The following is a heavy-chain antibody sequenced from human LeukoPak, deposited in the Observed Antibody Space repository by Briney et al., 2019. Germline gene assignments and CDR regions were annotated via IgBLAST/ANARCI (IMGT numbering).Heavy chain of an antibody. V-gene: IGHV3-30*01. D-gene: IGHD5-18*01. CDR1: GFTFSSYA. J-gene: IGHJ4*02. CDR3: ARDRSQRAYSYGPDGE. CDR2: ISYDGCNK. Sequence: GRSLRLSCAASGFTFSSYAMHWVRQAPGKGLEWAAVISYDGCNKFYADSVKGRFTISRDNSKNTLFLQMNSLRAEDTAVYYCARDRSQRAYSYGPDGEWGQGTLVTVSS.